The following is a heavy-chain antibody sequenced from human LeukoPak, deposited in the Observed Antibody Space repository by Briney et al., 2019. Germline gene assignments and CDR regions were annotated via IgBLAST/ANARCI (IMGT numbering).Heavy chain of an antibody. CDR3: ARSSWSLFDY. J-gene: IGHJ4*02. CDR1: GGSFSSYY. V-gene: IGHV4-59*08. D-gene: IGHD1-26*01. Sequence: PSETLSLTCTVSGGSFSSYYWTWIRQPPGKGLEWIGYIYYSGSTDYNPSLTSRVTISVDTSKNQFSLRLSSVTAADTAVYYCARSSWSLFDYWGQGTLVTVSS. CDR2: IYYSGST.